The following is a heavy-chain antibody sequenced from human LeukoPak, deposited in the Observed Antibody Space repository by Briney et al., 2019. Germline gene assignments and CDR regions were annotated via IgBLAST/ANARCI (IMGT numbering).Heavy chain of an antibody. Sequence: SETLSLTCTVSGGSISSYYWSWIRQPPGKGLEWIGYIYYNGNTIYNPSPERRGTISIDTSKNQFYLKLSSVTAADAAVYYCAGAPLGYCSSTSCYSSYYYYYGMDVWGQGTTVTVSS. D-gene: IGHD2-2*01. CDR1: GGSISSYY. CDR3: AGAPLGYCSSTSCYSSYYYYYGMDV. CDR2: IYYNGNT. V-gene: IGHV4-59*01. J-gene: IGHJ6*02.